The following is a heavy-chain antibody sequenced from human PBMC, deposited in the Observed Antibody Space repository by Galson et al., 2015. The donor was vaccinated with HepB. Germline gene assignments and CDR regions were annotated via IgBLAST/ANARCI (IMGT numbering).Heavy chain of an antibody. CDR3: ARDFTGSQRWANAFDI. D-gene: IGHD5-24*01. CDR2: IGTSNTYI. Sequence: SLRLSCAASGFTFSTYSMNWVRQAPGKGLEWVSSIGTSNTYIYYADSVKGRFTISRDTAKSSLYLQMNSLKAEDTAVYYCARDFTGSQRWANAFDIRGQGTLVTVSP. J-gene: IGHJ3*02. CDR1: GFTFSTYS. V-gene: IGHV3-21*01.